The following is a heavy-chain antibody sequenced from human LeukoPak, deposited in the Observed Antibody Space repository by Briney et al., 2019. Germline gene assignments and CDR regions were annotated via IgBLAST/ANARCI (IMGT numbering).Heavy chain of an antibody. J-gene: IGHJ3*02. CDR1: GGSFSGYY. V-gene: IGHV4-34*01. CDR3: ARGHYDILTGYYAWAFDI. D-gene: IGHD3-9*01. Sequence: SETLSLTCAVYGGSFSGYYWSWIRQPPGKGLEWIGEINHSGSTNYNPSLKSRVTISVDTSKNQFSLKLSSVTAADTAVYYCARGHYDILTGYYAWAFDIWGQGTMVTVSS. CDR2: INHSGST.